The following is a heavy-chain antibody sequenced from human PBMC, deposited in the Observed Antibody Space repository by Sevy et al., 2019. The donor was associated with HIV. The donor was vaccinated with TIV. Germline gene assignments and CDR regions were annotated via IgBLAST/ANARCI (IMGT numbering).Heavy chain of an antibody. V-gene: IGHV3-30-3*01. D-gene: IGHD2-21*02. CDR1: GFTFSSYA. Sequence: GGSLRLSCAASGFTFSSYALHWVRQAPGKGLEWVAVISYDDGINRNYADSVKGRFTISRDNSKNTVYLQMNSLRPEDTAVYYCARDSGYCGGDCYGPGGYWGQGTLVTVSS. CDR2: ISYDDGINR. J-gene: IGHJ4*02. CDR3: ARDSGYCGGDCYGPGGY.